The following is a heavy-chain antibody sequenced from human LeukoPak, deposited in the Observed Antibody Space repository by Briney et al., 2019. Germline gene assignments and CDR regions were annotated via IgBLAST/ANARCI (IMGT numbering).Heavy chain of an antibody. Sequence: PSETLSHTCAVYGGSFSGFYWTWIRQPPGKGLEWIGQINHSRSTHYNPSLKSRVTISVDTSKNQFSLKLSSVTAADTAVYYCARVPKYFDLWGRGTLVTVSS. V-gene: IGHV4-34*01. CDR3: ARVPKYFDL. J-gene: IGHJ2*01. CDR2: INHSRST. CDR1: GGSFSGFY.